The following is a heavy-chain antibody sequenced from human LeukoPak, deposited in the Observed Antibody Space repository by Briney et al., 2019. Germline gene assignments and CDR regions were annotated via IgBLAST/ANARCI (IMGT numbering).Heavy chain of an antibody. CDR2: ISSSSSYI. V-gene: IGHV3-21*01. J-gene: IGHJ4*02. D-gene: IGHD2-15*01. CDR3: ARDSWTWVVATRGVDY. Sequence: PGGSLRLSCAASGFTFSSYGMHWVRQAPGKGLEWVSSISSSSSYIYYADSVKGRFTISRDNAKNSLYLQMNSLRAEDTAVYYCARDSWTWVVATRGVDYWGQGTLVTVSS. CDR1: GFTFSSYG.